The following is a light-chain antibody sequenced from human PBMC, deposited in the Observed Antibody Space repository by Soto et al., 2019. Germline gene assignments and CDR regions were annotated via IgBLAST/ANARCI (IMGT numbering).Light chain of an antibody. CDR3: QSYEGSNVV. CDR2: EDN. Sequence: NFMLTQPHSVSESPGKTVTISCTRSSGRIASNYVQWYQQRPGSAPTTVIYEDNHRPSGVPDRFSGSIDSSSNSASLIISGLKTEDEADYYCQSYEGSNVVFGGGTQLTVL. V-gene: IGLV6-57*04. J-gene: IGLJ3*02. CDR1: SGRIASNY.